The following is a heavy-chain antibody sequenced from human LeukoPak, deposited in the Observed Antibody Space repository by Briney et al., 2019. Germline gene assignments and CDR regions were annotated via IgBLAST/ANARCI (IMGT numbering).Heavy chain of an antibody. J-gene: IGHJ3*02. D-gene: IGHD6-13*01. Sequence: ASVKVSCKASGYTFTGYYIHWVRQAPGQGLEWMGWIHPNSGGTYFAQKFQGRVTMTRDTSISTAYLEMRSDDTAVYYCARSSSSWYNAFEICGQGTMVTVSS. V-gene: IGHV1-2*02. CDR3: ARSSSSWYNAFEI. CDR2: IHPNSGGT. CDR1: GYTFTGYY.